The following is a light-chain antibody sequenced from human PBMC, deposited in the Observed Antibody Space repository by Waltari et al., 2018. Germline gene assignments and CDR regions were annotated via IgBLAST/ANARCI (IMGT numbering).Light chain of an antibody. CDR2: ANT. Sequence: QSVLTQPPSASGTPGQRVTISCSGGSANIGSHTVFWYQPLPGSAPKLLIYANTKRPSGVPDRFSASKSGSSASLAITGLQSEDEADYYCAAWDDSLSGLNWLFGGGTKLTVL. CDR1: SANIGSHT. J-gene: IGLJ3*02. V-gene: IGLV1-44*01. CDR3: AAWDDSLSGLNWL.